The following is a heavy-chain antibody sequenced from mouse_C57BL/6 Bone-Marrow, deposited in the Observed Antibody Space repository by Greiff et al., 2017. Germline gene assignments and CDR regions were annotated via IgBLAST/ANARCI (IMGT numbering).Heavy chain of an antibody. V-gene: IGHV1-64*01. CDR1: GYTFTSYW. CDR2: IHPNSGST. CDR3: ARGGVYYYGSRYFDV. J-gene: IGHJ1*03. D-gene: IGHD1-1*01. Sequence: VQLQQPGASVKLSCKASGYTFTSYWMHWVKQRPGQGLEWIGMIHPNSGSTTYNEKFKSKATLTVDKSSSTAYMQLSSRTSEDSAVYYCARGGVYYYGSRYFDVWGTGTTVTVSS.